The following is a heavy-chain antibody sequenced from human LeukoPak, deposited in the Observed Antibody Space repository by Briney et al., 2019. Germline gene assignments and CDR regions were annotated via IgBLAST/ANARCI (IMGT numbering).Heavy chain of an antibody. V-gene: IGHV3-33*01. CDR1: GFTFSSYG. CDR2: IWYDGSNK. Sequence: PGGSLRLSCAASGFTFSSYGMHWVRQAPGKGLEWVAVIWYDGSNKYYADSVKGRFTISRDNSKNTLYQQMNSLRAEDTAVYYCARDGDSSGYLEDYWGQGTLVTVSS. D-gene: IGHD3-22*01. CDR3: ARDGDSSGYLEDY. J-gene: IGHJ4*02.